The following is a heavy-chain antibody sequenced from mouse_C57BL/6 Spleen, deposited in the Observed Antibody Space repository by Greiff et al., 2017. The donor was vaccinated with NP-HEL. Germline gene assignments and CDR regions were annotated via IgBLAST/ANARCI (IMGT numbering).Heavy chain of an antibody. J-gene: IGHJ4*01. CDR1: GYAFSSSW. CDR2: IYPGDGDT. CDR3: AGSRIYYGSSGAMDY. Sequence: VQLQQSGPELVKPGASVKISCKASGYAFSSSWMNWVKQRPGKGLEWIGRIYPGDGDTNYNGKFKGKATLTADKSSSTAYMQRSSLTSEDSAVYFCAGSRIYYGSSGAMDYWGQGTSVTVSS. D-gene: IGHD1-1*01. V-gene: IGHV1-82*01.